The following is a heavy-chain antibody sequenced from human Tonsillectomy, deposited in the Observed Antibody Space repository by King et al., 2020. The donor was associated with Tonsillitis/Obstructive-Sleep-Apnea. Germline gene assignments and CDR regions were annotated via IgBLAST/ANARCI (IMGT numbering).Heavy chain of an antibody. CDR2: IYWDDDK. V-gene: IGHV2-5*02. CDR1: GFSLSTGGVG. J-gene: IGHJ3*02. D-gene: IGHD3-10*01. CDR3: ARGSYDSDDFDI. Sequence: TLKESGPTLVKPTQTLTLTCTFSGFSLSTGGVGVGWIRQPPGKALEWLALIYWDDDKSYSPSLKSRLTSTKDTSKNQVVLTMTNMDPVDTATYYCARGSYDSDDFDIWGQGTMVTVSS.